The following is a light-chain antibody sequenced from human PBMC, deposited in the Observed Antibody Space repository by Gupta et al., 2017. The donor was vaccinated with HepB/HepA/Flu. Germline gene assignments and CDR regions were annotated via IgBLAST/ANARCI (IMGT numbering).Light chain of an antibody. CDR3: SAWDDSLTGPV. Sequence: QSVQTQSPSACETRAQRVNLSGAGSSSNIGINAVNWYQQLQGTPPKLLIYSNHQRPSGVPDRLSGSKSGTSASLAISGLQSEAEADYFCSAWDDSLTGPVFGGGTKLTVL. CDR1: SSNIGINA. J-gene: IGLJ2*01. CDR2: SNH. V-gene: IGLV1-44*01.